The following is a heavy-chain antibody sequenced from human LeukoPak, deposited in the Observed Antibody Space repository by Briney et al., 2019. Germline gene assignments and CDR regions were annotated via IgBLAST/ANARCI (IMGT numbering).Heavy chain of an antibody. Sequence: SQTLSLTCAISGDSVSSNSAAWNWTRQSPSRGLEWLGRTYYRSRWINDYAESVKSRITINPDASKNQFSLQLNSVTPEDTAVYYCARAGDKLGYYYYGMDVWGQGTTVTVS. CDR3: ARAGDKLGYYYYGMDV. V-gene: IGHV6-1*01. J-gene: IGHJ6*02. D-gene: IGHD4-23*01. CDR2: TYYRSRWIN. CDR1: GDSVSSNSAA.